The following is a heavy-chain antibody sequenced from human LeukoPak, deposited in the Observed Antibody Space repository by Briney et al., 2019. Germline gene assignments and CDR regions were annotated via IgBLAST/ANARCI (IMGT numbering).Heavy chain of an antibody. CDR2: IYYSGNT. Sequence: SETLSLTCTVSGGSISSSSHYWGWIRQTPGKGLEWIASIYYSGNTYNNPSLKNRVTISVDTSKNQFSLKLSSVTAADTAVYYCARGPTYQPIDYWGQGTLVTVSS. V-gene: IGHV4-39*01. CDR3: ARGPTYQPIDY. D-gene: IGHD2-2*01. CDR1: GGSISSSSHY. J-gene: IGHJ4*02.